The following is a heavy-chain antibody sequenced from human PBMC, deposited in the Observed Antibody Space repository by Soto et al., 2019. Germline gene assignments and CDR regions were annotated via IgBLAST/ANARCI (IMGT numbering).Heavy chain of an antibody. CDR1: GGSISSYY. CDR2: IYYSGST. D-gene: IGHD1-26*01. J-gene: IGHJ4*02. V-gene: IGHV4-59*01. Sequence: SETLSLTCTVSGGSISSYYWSWIQQPPGKGLEWIGYIYYSGSTNYNPSLKSRVTISVDTSKNQFSLKLSSVTAADTAVYYCAREGVGATYFDYWGQGTLVTVSS. CDR3: AREGVGATYFDY.